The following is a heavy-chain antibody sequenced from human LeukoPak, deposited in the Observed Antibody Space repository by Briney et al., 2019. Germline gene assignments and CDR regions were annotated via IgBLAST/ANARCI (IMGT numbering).Heavy chain of an antibody. CDR3: TTDSGDYRSEWYFDL. Sequence: GGSPRLSCAASGFTFSSYGMHWVRQAPGKGLEWVAVIWFDGSNKFYRDSVRGRFTISRDDSKNTLYLQMHSLRVEDTAVYYCTTDSGDYRSEWYFDLWGRGILVTVSS. D-gene: IGHD6-19*01. V-gene: IGHV3-33*01. J-gene: IGHJ2*01. CDR1: GFTFSSYG. CDR2: IWFDGSNK.